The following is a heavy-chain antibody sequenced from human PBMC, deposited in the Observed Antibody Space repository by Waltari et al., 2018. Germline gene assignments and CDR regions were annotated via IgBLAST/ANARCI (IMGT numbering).Heavy chain of an antibody. CDR2: IIPIFGTT. V-gene: IGHV1-69*01. CDR1: GGTFSSYA. Sequence: QVQLVQSGAEVKKPGYSVKVSCKAYGGTFSSYAISWVRQAPGHRREWMGGIIPIFGTTNYAQKFQGRVTITADESTSTAYMELSSLRSEDTAVYYCARDNSRSPWQWLVMYFQHWGQGTLVTVSS. J-gene: IGHJ1*01. CDR3: ARDNSRSPWQWLVMYFQH. D-gene: IGHD6-19*01.